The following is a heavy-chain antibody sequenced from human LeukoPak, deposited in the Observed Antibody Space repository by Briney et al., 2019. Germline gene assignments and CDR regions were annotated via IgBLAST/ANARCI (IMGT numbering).Heavy chain of an antibody. CDR2: IWYDGSNK. Sequence: PGRSLRLSCAASRFTFSNYGMHGVRQAPGKGLEWVAVIWYDGSNKYYADFVKGRFTISRDNSKNTLYLQMNSLRAEDTAVYYCARDRYGDHDYYYGMDVWGQGTTVTVSS. CDR1: RFTFSNYG. D-gene: IGHD4-17*01. V-gene: IGHV3-33*01. CDR3: ARDRYGDHDYYYGMDV. J-gene: IGHJ6*02.